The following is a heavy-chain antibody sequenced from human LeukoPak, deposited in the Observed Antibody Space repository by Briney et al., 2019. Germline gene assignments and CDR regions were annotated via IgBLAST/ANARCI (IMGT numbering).Heavy chain of an antibody. V-gene: IGHV1-8*01. CDR1: GYTFTSYD. Sequence: ASVKVSCKASGYTFTSYDINWVRQATGQGLEWMGWMNPNSGNTGYAQKFQGRVTMTRNTSISTAYMELSSLRSEDTAVYYCARGFGGQWLVTYYYYGMDVWGQGTTVTVSS. J-gene: IGHJ6*02. D-gene: IGHD6-19*01. CDR2: MNPNSGNT. CDR3: ARGFGGQWLVTYYYYGMDV.